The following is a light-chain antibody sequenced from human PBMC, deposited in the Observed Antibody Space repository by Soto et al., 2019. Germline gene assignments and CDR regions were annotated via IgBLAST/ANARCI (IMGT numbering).Light chain of an antibody. J-gene: IGKJ5*01. Sequence: DIQMTQSPSSLSASVGDRVTITCRASQSITTYLNWYQQKPGKAPKLLIYAASSLQSGVPSRFSGSGSGTDFTLTISSLPPEDIATYYCQQSSRTPITFGQGTRLEIK. CDR1: QSITTY. V-gene: IGKV1-39*01. CDR2: AAS. CDR3: QQSSRTPIT.